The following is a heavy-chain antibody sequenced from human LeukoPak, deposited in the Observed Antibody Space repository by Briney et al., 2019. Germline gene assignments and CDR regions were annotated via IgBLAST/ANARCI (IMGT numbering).Heavy chain of an antibody. J-gene: IGHJ4*02. CDR1: GYTFTNHG. D-gene: IGHD1-14*01. Sequence: ASVKVSRKTSGYTFTNHGISWVRQAPGQGLEWMGWISGYNANTNYVQKFRGRVTMTTDTSTSTAYMELSSLSPDDTALYYLSKDLRLGRHGGGEPFDYWGQGTLVTVSS. CDR3: SKDLRLGRHGGGEPFDY. CDR2: ISGYNANT. V-gene: IGHV1-18*01.